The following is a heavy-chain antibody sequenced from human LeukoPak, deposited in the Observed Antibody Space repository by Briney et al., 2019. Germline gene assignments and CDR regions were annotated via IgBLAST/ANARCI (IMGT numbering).Heavy chain of an antibody. Sequence: GGSLRLSRVASGFTFTNYWMTWVRQAPGKGLEWVANRKQDQSEKWYVASVKGRFTVSRDNAKNSMYLQMNSLRAEDTAIYYCARSVEEGYCSETSCYAGYWGRGTLVTVSS. J-gene: IGHJ4*02. CDR3: ARSVEEGYCSETSCYAGY. CDR2: RKQDQSEK. D-gene: IGHD2-2*01. CDR1: GFTFTNYW. V-gene: IGHV3-7*03.